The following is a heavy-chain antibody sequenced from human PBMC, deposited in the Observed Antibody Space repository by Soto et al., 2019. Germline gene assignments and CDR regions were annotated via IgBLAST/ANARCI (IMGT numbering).Heavy chain of an antibody. V-gene: IGHV4-30-2*02. CDR1: RRSISSVRSS. CDR3: AKDFKAGGNRLAFDI. CDR2: IYHSGST. D-gene: IGHD6-13*01. Sequence: SVSLSRTCAVSRRSISSVRSSWSWIRQPPGKGLEWIGYIYHSGSTYYNPSLKSRVTISVDRSKNQFSLKLNSVTAADTALYYCAKDFKAGGNRLAFDIWGQGTMVT. J-gene: IGHJ3*02.